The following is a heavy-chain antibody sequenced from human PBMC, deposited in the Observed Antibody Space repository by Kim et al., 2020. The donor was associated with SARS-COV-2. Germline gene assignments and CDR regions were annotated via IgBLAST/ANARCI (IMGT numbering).Heavy chain of an antibody. V-gene: IGHV6-1*01. CDR2: IYYRSNWFD. CDR1: GDSVSSNSAA. Sequence: SQTLSLTCVISGDSVSSNSAAWNWIRQSPSRGLEWLGRIYYRSNWFDDYAVSLRGRITINPDTSKNQFSLQLNSVTPEDTAVYYCARDPLRHSSTWFSFDFWGQGTLVTVSS. D-gene: IGHD6-13*01. CDR3: ARDPLRHSSTWFSFDF. J-gene: IGHJ4*02.